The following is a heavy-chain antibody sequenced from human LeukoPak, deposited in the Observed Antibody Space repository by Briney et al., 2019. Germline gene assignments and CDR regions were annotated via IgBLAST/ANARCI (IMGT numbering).Heavy chain of an antibody. J-gene: IGHJ5*02. D-gene: IGHD3-3*01. V-gene: IGHV3-30*04. CDR1: GFTFSSYT. CDR2: VLYDGSDQ. CDR3: ARDVQSGSLYP. Sequence: PGGSLRLSYAASGFTFSSYTIHWVRQAPGKGLEWVAFVLYDGSDQYYADSVKGRFTISRDNSKNTVYLQMNSLTVEDTAVYFCARDVQSGSLYPWGQGTLVTVSS.